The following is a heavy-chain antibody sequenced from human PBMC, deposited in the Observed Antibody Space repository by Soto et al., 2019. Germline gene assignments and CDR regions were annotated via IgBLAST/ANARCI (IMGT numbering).Heavy chain of an antibody. CDR3: AADTHYYDSSGYFTPPDAFDI. CDR1: GYTFTSYA. CDR2: IVVGSGNT. J-gene: IGHJ3*02. Sequence: SVKVSCKSSGYTFTSYAIHCVRQAPGQRLEWIGWIVVGSGNTNYAQKFQERVTITRDMSTSTAYMELSSLRSEDTAVYYCAADTHYYDSSGYFTPPDAFDIWGQGTMVTVSS. V-gene: IGHV1-58*02. D-gene: IGHD3-22*01.